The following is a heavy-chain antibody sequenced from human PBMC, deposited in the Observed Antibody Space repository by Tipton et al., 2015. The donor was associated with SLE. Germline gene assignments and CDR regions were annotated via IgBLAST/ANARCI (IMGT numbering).Heavy chain of an antibody. CDR1: GFTFSYYA. J-gene: IGHJ4*02. CDR3: AGATTGTRLFDY. D-gene: IGHD1-1*01. CDR2: IYSSGSGT. V-gene: IGHV3-23*03. Sequence: GSLRLSCAASGFTFSYYAMSWVRQAPGKGLEWVSSIYSSGSGTYYADSVKGRFTISRDDSKNTLYLEMISLGVEDTAVYYCAGATTGTRLFDYWGQGTLVTVSA.